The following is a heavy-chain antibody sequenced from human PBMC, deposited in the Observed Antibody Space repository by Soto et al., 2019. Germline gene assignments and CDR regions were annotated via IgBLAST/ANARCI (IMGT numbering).Heavy chain of an antibody. V-gene: IGHV3-33*01. Sequence: QKYLVESGGGVVQPGGSLRLSCVASGSIFSGYGMHWVRQAPGKGLEWVAVVWYDGSNKYYADSVKDRFTISRENSKNMLYLQMDSLRAEDTAVYYCARDGIGGTVFRGFCDYWGQGTLVTVSS. D-gene: IGHD1-7*01. J-gene: IGHJ4*02. CDR1: GSIFSGYG. CDR3: ARDGIGGTVFRGFCDY. CDR2: VWYDGSNK.